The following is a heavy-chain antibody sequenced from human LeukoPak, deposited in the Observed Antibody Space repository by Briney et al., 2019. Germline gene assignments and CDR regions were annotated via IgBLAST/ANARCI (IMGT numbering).Heavy chain of an antibody. CDR2: IKSKTDGGTT. CDR1: GFTFSNAW. V-gene: IGHV3-15*01. CDR3: TLSGFGELFKVDY. D-gene: IGHD3-10*01. J-gene: IGHJ4*02. Sequence: NPGGSLRLSCAASGFTFSNAWMSWVRQAPGKGLEWVGRIKSKTDGGTTDYAAPVKGRFTISRDDSKNTLYLQMNSLKTEDTAVYYCTLSGFGELFKVDYWGQGTLVTVSS.